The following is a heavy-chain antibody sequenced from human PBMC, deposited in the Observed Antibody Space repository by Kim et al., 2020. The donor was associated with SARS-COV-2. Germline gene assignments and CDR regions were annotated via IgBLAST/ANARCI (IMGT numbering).Heavy chain of an antibody. D-gene: IGHD3-3*01. V-gene: IGHV3-30-3*01. CDR2: ISYDGSNK. Sequence: GGSPRLSCAASGFTFSSYAMHWVRQAPGKGLEWVAVISYDGSNKYYADSVKGRFTISRDNSKNTLYLQMNSLRAEDTAVYYCARDTTIFGPYYYYYYMDVWGKGTTVTVSS. CDR1: GFTFSSYA. CDR3: ARDTTIFGPYYYYYYMDV. J-gene: IGHJ6*03.